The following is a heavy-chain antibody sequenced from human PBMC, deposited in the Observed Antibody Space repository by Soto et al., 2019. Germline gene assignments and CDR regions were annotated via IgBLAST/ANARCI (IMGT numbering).Heavy chain of an antibody. CDR2: IYTSGST. CDR1: GGSISSYY. J-gene: IGHJ4*02. CDR3: ARDLQYDSSGYFDY. Sequence: SETLSLTCTVSGGSISSYYWSWIRQPAGKGLEWIGRIYTSGSTNYNPSLKSRVTMSVDTSKNQFSLKLSSVTAADTAVYYCARDLQYDSSGYFDYWGQGTLVTVSS. V-gene: IGHV4-4*07. D-gene: IGHD3-22*01.